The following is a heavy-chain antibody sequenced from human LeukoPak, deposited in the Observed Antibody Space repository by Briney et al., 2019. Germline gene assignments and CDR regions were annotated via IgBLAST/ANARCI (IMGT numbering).Heavy chain of an antibody. D-gene: IGHD3-3*01. CDR3: ARQWSGYPRYFDY. Sequence: SETLSLTCTVSGGSISSSSYYWGWLRQPPGTGLEGIGSIYYSGSTYYNPSLKSRVTISVDTSKNQFSLKLSSVTAADTAVYYCARQWSGYPRYFDYWGQGTLVTVSS. CDR2: IYYSGST. V-gene: IGHV4-39*01. J-gene: IGHJ4*02. CDR1: GGSISSSSYY.